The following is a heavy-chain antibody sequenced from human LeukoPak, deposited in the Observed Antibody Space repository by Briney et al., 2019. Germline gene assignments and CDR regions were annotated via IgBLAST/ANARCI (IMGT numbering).Heavy chain of an antibody. J-gene: IGHJ3*02. CDR2: ISSSGSPK. CDR1: GFTFSYFE. V-gene: IGHV3-48*03. CDR3: AREGRYYGSGSHRDGFDI. Sequence: GGSLRLSCAASGFTFSYFEMNWVRQAPGKGLELVSYISSSGSPKYYAASVKGRFTISRDNAKNSLYLQMNSLPAEDTAIYYCAREGRYYGSGSHRDGFDIWGQGTMVTVSS. D-gene: IGHD3-10*01.